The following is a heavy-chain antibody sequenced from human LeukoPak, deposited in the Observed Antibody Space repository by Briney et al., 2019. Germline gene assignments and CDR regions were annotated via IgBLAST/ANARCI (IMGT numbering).Heavy chain of an antibody. D-gene: IGHD3-10*01. V-gene: IGHV3-11*03. CDR3: ARCYYGSDYGMDV. CDR1: GFTFTDYY. CDR2: ISSSSTYT. Sequence: GGSLRLSCAASGFTFTDYYMSWIRQAPGKGLEWVSYISSSSTYTNYADSVKGRFTISRDNAKNSLYLQMNSLRAEDTAVYYCARCYYGSDYGMDVWGQGTTVTVSS. J-gene: IGHJ6*02.